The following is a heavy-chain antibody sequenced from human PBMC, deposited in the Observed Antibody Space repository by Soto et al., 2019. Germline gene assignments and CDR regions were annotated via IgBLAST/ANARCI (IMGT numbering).Heavy chain of an antibody. J-gene: IGHJ4*02. V-gene: IGHV1-18*01. CDR3: ARGGTPLDY. Sequence: ASLKVSCKASGYTFTNFGISWVRQAPGQGLEWMGWISAYNGNTNYAQKFQGRVTMTTDTSTSTAYMEVRSLGFDDTAVYYCARGGTPLDYWGQGTLVTVSS. CDR2: ISAYNGNT. CDR1: GYTFTNFG. D-gene: IGHD3-16*01.